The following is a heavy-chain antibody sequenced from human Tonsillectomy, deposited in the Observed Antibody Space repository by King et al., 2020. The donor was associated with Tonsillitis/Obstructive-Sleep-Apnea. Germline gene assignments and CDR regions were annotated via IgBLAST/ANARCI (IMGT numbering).Heavy chain of an antibody. J-gene: IGHJ4*02. V-gene: IGHV3-33*01. CDR1: GFTFSSYG. CDR3: ARSSGSYHFDS. D-gene: IGHD1-26*01. CDR2: IWYDGSDT. Sequence: VQLVESGGGVVQPGRSLRLSCAASGFTFSSYGMHWVRQAPGMGLEWVAVIWYDGSDTYYADSVKGRFTISRDSSKHTLYLQMNGLRAEDTAVYYWARSSGSYHFDSWGQGTLVTVSS.